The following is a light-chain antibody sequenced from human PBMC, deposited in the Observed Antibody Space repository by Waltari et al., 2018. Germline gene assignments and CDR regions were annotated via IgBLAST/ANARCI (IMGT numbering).Light chain of an antibody. J-gene: IGKJ1*01. Sequence: IVLTQSPGTLSLSPGERATLSCRVSQSVSRSLAWYQQKPGQAPKLLIYGASTRATGIPDRFTGSGSGTDFSLNISSLEPEDFAIYFGQHYVRLPATFGQGTKVEIK. CDR2: GAS. V-gene: IGKV3-20*01. CDR1: QSVSRS. CDR3: QHYVRLPAT.